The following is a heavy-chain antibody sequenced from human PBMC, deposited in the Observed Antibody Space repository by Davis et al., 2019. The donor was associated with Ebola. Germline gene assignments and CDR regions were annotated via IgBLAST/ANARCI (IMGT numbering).Heavy chain of an antibody. J-gene: IGHJ4*02. Sequence: MPGGSLRLSCVASGFTFTTSTMHWVRQAPGKGLEWIGEINHSGSTNYNPSLKSRVTISVDTSKNQFSLKLSSVTAADTAVYYCARAYDYIWGSYRFSASYFDYWGQGTLVTVSS. CDR2: INHSGST. D-gene: IGHD3-16*02. V-gene: IGHV4-34*01. CDR1: GFTFTTST. CDR3: ARAYDYIWGSYRFSASYFDY.